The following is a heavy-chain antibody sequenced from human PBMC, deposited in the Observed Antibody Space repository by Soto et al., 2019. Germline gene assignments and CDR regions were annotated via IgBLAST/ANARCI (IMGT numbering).Heavy chain of an antibody. D-gene: IGHD6-19*01. Sequence: GGSLRLSCAASGFTFSSYSMNWVRQAPGKGLEWVSSISSSSSYIYYADSARGRFTISRDNAKNSLYLQMNSLRAEDTAVYYCARDRDSSGWTPHYWFDPWGQGTLVTVSS. CDR3: ARDRDSSGWTPHYWFDP. CDR1: GFTFSSYS. V-gene: IGHV3-21*01. J-gene: IGHJ5*02. CDR2: ISSSSSYI.